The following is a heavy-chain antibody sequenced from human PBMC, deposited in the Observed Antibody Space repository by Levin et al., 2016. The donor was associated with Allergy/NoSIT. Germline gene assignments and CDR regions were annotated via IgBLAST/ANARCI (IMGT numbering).Heavy chain of an antibody. CDR3: ATLRGLHTPFYY. Sequence: SETLSLTCTVSGGSISSSSYYWGWIRQPPGKGLEWIGSIYYSGSTYYNPSLKSRVTISVDTSKNQFSLKLSSVTAADTAVYYCATLRGLHTPFYYWGQGTLVTVSS. D-gene: IGHD2-2*02. V-gene: IGHV4-39*01. CDR2: IYYSGST. J-gene: IGHJ4*02. CDR1: GGSISSSSYY.